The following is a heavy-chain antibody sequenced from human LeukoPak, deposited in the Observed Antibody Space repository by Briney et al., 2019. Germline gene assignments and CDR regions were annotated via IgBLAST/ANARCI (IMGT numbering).Heavy chain of an antibody. CDR2: IYYSGST. CDR3: ARAEITIFGVVISNYFDY. D-gene: IGHD3-3*01. V-gene: IGHV4-59*12. Sequence: SETLSLTCTVSGGSISSYYWSWIRQPPGKGLEWIGYIYYSGSTNYNPSLKSRVTISVDTSKNQFSLKLSSVTAADTAVYYCARAEITIFGVVISNYFDYWGQGTLVTVSS. J-gene: IGHJ4*02. CDR1: GGSISSYY.